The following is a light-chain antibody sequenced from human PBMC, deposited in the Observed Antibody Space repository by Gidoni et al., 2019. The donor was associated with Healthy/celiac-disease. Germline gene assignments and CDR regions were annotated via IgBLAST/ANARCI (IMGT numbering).Light chain of an antibody. J-gene: IGLJ1*01. Sequence: SYELTHPPSVSVSPGQTASITCPGDNLGDKYACWYQQKQGQSPVLVIYQDSKRPSGIPERFSGSNSGNTATLTISGTQAMDEADYYCQAWDSSTGGVFGTGTKVTVL. V-gene: IGLV3-1*01. CDR1: NLGDKY. CDR3: QAWDSSTGGV. CDR2: QDS.